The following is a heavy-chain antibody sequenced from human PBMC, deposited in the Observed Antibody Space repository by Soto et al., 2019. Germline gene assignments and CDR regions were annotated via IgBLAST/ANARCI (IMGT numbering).Heavy chain of an antibody. CDR1: GYTFTNYG. Sequence: QLVQSGGEVKKPGASVNVSCKASGYTFTNYGIGWVRQAPGQGLEWMGWMSTYNVNTIYAQNFQDRVTITTDTSTSTAYMELKTMTSDDTAVYYCARVPGELHLLDACDVWGQGKMLTVSS. CDR2: MSTYNVNT. J-gene: IGHJ3*01. V-gene: IGHV1-18*01. CDR3: ARVPGELHLLDACDV. D-gene: IGHD1-26*01.